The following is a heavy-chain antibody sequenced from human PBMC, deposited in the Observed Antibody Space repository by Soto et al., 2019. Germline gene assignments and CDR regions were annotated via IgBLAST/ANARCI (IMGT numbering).Heavy chain of an antibody. V-gene: IGHV3-21*01. CDR1: GFTFSSYS. J-gene: IGHJ4*02. CDR3: AREATGGDFDILTGPFDY. D-gene: IGHD3-9*01. CDR2: ISSSSSYI. Sequence: GGSLRLSCAASGFTFSSYSMNWVRQAPGKGLEWVSSISSSSSYIYYADSVKGRFTISRDNAKNSLYLQMNSLRAEDTAVYYCAREATGGDFDILTGPFDYWGQGTLVTVSS.